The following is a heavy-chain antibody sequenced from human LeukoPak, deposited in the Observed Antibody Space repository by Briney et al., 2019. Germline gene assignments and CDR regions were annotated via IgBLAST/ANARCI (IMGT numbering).Heavy chain of an antibody. V-gene: IGHV3-48*01. CDR1: RFTFSSSG. Sequence: GGSLRLSCAASRFTFSSSGMNWVRQAPGKGLEWVSYISSSNTNIDYADSVKGRFTISRDNAKNSLYLQMNSLRAEDTAVYYCAKGLSWGHSTYFDYWGQGTLVTVSS. J-gene: IGHJ4*02. D-gene: IGHD7-27*01. CDR3: AKGLSWGHSTYFDY. CDR2: ISSSNTNI.